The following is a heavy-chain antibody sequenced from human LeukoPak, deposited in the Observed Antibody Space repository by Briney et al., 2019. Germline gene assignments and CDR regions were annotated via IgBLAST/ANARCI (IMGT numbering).Heavy chain of an antibody. D-gene: IGHD3-22*01. CDR1: GGSISSGDYY. V-gene: IGHV4-30-4*01. CDR3: ARPYYYDSRIDP. J-gene: IGHJ5*02. CDR2: MYYSGST. Sequence: SQTLSLTCTVSGGSISSGDYYWSWIRQPPGKGLEWVAYMYYSGSTYYNPSLKSRVTMSADTSKNQLSLKLSSVTAADTTVYYCARPYYYDSRIDPWGQGILVTVSS.